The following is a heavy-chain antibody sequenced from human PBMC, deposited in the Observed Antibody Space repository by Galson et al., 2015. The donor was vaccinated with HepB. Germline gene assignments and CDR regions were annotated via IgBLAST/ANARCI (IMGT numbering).Heavy chain of an antibody. Sequence: TLSLTCTVSGGSISSYYWNWIRQPPGKGLEWIGYIYYTGSTNYNPSLKSRVTISVDTSKNQFSLKLSSVTAADTAVYYCARSLPSDPFFDYWGQGTLVTVSS. V-gene: IGHV4-59*01. D-gene: IGHD1-26*01. CDR2: IYYTGST. J-gene: IGHJ4*02. CDR1: GGSISSYY. CDR3: ARSLPSDPFFDY.